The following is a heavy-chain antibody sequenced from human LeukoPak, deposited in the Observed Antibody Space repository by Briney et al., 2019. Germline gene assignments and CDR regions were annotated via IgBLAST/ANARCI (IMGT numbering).Heavy chain of an antibody. V-gene: IGHV1-69*13. J-gene: IGHJ4*02. CDR2: IIPIFGTA. CDR1: GGTFSSYA. CDR3: ARELVCPSSGGSCYPNYFDY. D-gene: IGHD2-15*01. Sequence: ASVKVSCKASGGTFSSYAISWVRQAPGQGLEWMGGIIPIFGTANYAQKFQGRVTITADESTSTAYMELSSLRSEDTAVYCCARELVCPSSGGSCYPNYFDYWGQGTLVTVSS.